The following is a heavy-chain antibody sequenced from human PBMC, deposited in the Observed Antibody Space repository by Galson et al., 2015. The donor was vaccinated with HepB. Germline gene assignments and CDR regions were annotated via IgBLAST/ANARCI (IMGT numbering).Heavy chain of an antibody. CDR3: ASSLPSPDYYGSDTFNMDV. J-gene: IGHJ6*02. V-gene: IGHV1-18*01. D-gene: IGHD3-10*01. Sequence: SVKVSCKASGYTFTSYGISWVRQAPGQGLEWMGWISAYNGNTNYAQKLQGRVTMTTDTSTSTAYMELRSLRSDDTAVYYCASSLPSPDYYGSDTFNMDVWGQGTTVTVSS. CDR1: GYTFTSYG. CDR2: ISAYNGNT.